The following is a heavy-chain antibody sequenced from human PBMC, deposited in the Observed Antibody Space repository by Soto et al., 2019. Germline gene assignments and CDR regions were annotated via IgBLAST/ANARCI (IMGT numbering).Heavy chain of an antibody. CDR1: GGSFSGYY. D-gene: IGHD3-3*01. CDR3: ARVATYYDFWSGYLAKYYMDV. J-gene: IGHJ6*03. Sequence: QSQTLSLTCAVYGGSFSGYYWSWIRQPPGKGLEWIGEINHSGSTNYNPSLKSRVTISVDTSKNQFSLKLSSVTAADTAVYYCARVATYYDFWSGYLAKYYMDVWGKGTTVTVSS. V-gene: IGHV4-34*01. CDR2: INHSGST.